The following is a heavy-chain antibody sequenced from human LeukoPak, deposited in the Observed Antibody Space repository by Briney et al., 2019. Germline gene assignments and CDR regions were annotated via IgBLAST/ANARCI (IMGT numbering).Heavy chain of an antibody. CDR2: IYTSGST. V-gene: IGHV4-4*07. CDR1: GGSISSYY. Sequence: SETLSLTCTVSGGSISSYYWSWIRRPAGKGLEWIGRIYTSGSTNYNPSLKSRVTMSVDTSKNQFSLKLSSVTAADTAVYYCARDWVRWDAFDIWGQGTMVTVSS. CDR3: ARDWVRWDAFDI. D-gene: IGHD4-23*01. J-gene: IGHJ3*02.